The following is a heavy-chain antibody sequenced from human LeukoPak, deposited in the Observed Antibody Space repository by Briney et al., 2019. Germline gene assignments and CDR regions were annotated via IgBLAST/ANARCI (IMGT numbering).Heavy chain of an antibody. D-gene: IGHD6-19*01. CDR1: GDSISSNEW. Sequence: SETLSLTCSVSGDSISSNEWWSWVRQPPGKGLEWIGEVFHSGSTNFNPSLKSRVTISIDKSENQFSLEVTSVTAADTAIYYCARDLAVAGTNYFDFWGQGVLVTVSS. V-gene: IGHV4-4*02. J-gene: IGHJ4*02. CDR3: ARDLAVAGTNYFDF. CDR2: VFHSGST.